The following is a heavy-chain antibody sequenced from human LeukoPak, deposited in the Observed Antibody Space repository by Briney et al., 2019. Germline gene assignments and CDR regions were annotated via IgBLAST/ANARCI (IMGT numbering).Heavy chain of an antibody. CDR2: IWYDGSNK. CDR3: AGDGDHADYDVHFDY. CDR1: GFTFSSYG. Sequence: PGGSLRLSCAASGFTFSSYGMHWVRQAPGKGLEWVAVIWYDGSNKYYADSVKGRFTISRDNAKNSLYLQMNSLRAEDTAVYYCAGDGDHADYDVHFDYWGQGTLVTVSS. V-gene: IGHV3-33*01. D-gene: IGHD4-17*01. J-gene: IGHJ4*02.